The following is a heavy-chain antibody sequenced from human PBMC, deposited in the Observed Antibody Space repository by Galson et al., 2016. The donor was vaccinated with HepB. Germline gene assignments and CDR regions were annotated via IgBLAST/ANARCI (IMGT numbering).Heavy chain of an antibody. CDR2: ISHSGDGA. CDR3: AKGDIMYGYSSFDY. D-gene: IGHD3-9*01. V-gene: IGHV3-23*01. J-gene: IGHJ4*02. CDR1: GFTFSTYA. Sequence: LRLSCAASGFTFSTYAMTWVRQAPGKGLEWVSSISHSGDGAYHSDSVKGRFTISRDNSKKTLFLQMNSLRADDTAVYCCAKGDIMYGYSSFDYWGQVTLVTVSS.